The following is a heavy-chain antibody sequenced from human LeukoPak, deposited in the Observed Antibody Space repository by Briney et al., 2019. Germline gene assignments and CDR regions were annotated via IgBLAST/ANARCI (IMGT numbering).Heavy chain of an antibody. V-gene: IGHV4-61*02. Sequence: SETLSLTCTVSGGSISSGSYFWSWIRQPAGKGLEWIGRIYTSGSTSYNPSLKSRVTISVDTSKNQFSLNLSSVTAADTAVYYCAKVGYSSGWFEGNWFDPWGQGTLVTVSS. CDR2: IYTSGST. J-gene: IGHJ5*02. D-gene: IGHD6-19*01. CDR1: GGSISSGSYF. CDR3: AKVGYSSGWFEGNWFDP.